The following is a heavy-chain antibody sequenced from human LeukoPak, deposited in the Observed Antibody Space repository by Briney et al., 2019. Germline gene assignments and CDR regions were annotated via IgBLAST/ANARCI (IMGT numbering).Heavy chain of an antibody. CDR1: GYTFTSYA. Sequence: GASVKVSCTASGYTFTSYAMHWVRQAPGQRLEWMGWINAGNGNTKYSQKFQGRVTITRDTSASTAYMELSSLRSEDTAVYYCAREGQLGWFDPWGQGTLVTVSS. J-gene: IGHJ5*02. CDR3: AREGQLGWFDP. D-gene: IGHD1-1*01. CDR2: INAGNGNT. V-gene: IGHV1-3*01.